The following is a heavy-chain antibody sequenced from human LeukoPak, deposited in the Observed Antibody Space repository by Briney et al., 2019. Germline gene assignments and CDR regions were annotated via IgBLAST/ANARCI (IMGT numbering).Heavy chain of an antibody. CDR3: ASSIPSYFRC. Sequence: SETLSLTRTVSGGSMSSYCWSWIRQPPGKGLEWIGCIYYSGSTDYNPSLKSRVTLSVDTSKSQFSLKLSSVTAADTAVYYCASSIPSYFRCWGQGTLVTVSS. V-gene: IGHV4-59*01. J-gene: IGHJ4*02. CDR2: IYYSGST. CDR1: GGSMSSYC. D-gene: IGHD2/OR15-2a*01.